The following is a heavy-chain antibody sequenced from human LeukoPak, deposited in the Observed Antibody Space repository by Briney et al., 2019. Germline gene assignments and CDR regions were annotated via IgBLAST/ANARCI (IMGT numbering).Heavy chain of an antibody. J-gene: IGHJ3*02. V-gene: IGHV3-9*01. Sequence: GGSLRLSCAASGFTFDDYAMHWVRHAPPQGLEWVSGISWNCGSIGYADPVKDRFTISRDNAKNSLYLQMNSLRAEATALYYCAKGRSHEGVEDAFDIWGQGTMVTVSS. CDR1: GFTFDDYA. CDR2: ISWNCGSI. D-gene: IGHD1-1*01. CDR3: AKGRSHEGVEDAFDI.